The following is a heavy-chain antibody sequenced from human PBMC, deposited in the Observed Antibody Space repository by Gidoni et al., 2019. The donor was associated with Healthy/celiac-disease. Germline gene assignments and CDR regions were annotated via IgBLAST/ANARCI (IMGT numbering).Heavy chain of an antibody. CDR3: ARAPSRTMVRGVIFGS. CDR2: IWYDGSNK. Sequence: QVQLVESGGGVVQPGRSLRLSCAASGFPFSSYGMHWVRQAPGKGLEWLAFIWYDGSNKYYADSVKGRFTISRDNSKNTLYLQMNSLRAEDTAVYYCARAPSRTMVRGVIFGSWGQGTLVTVSS. D-gene: IGHD3-10*01. V-gene: IGHV3-33*01. CDR1: GFPFSSYG. J-gene: IGHJ5*02.